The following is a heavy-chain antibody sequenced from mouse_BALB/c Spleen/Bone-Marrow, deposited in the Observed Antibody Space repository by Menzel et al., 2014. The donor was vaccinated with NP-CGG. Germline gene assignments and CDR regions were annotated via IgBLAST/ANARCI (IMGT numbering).Heavy chain of an antibody. Sequence: EVKLMEPGGGLVQPGGSRKLSCAASGFTFSSFGMHWVRQAPERGLEWVAYISSGSGTIFYADTVKGRFTISRDNPKNTLFLQMTSLRSEDSAMYYCARGGNWEDFDYWGQGTTLTVSS. V-gene: IGHV5-17*02. CDR3: ARGGNWEDFDY. CDR2: ISSGSGTI. D-gene: IGHD4-1*01. CDR1: GFTFSSFG. J-gene: IGHJ2*01.